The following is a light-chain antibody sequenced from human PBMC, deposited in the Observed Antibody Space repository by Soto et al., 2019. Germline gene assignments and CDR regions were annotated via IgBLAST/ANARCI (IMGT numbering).Light chain of an antibody. Sequence: EIVMTQSPATLSVSPGERATLSCRASQTISNNLAWYQQKPGQAPRLLIYGASTRASGIPARFSGRGSGTEFTLTISSLQSEDFAVYYCQQGSAWPLTFGGGTKVEIK. V-gene: IGKV3-15*01. CDR1: QTISNN. J-gene: IGKJ4*01. CDR2: GAS. CDR3: QQGSAWPLT.